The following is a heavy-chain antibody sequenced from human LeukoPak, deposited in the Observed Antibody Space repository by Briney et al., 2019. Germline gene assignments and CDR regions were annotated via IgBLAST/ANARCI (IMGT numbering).Heavy chain of an antibody. J-gene: IGHJ4*02. CDR2: INHSGST. Sequence: SETLSLTCTVSGDSTSSSTYYWGWIRQPPGKGLEWIGEINHSGSTNYNPSLKSRVTMSKDTSKNHFSLRLTSVTAADTAIYYCARDLYSSIGYDWGQGTLVTVSS. CDR3: ARDLYSSIGYD. D-gene: IGHD6-25*01. CDR1: GDSTSSSTYY. V-gene: IGHV4-39*07.